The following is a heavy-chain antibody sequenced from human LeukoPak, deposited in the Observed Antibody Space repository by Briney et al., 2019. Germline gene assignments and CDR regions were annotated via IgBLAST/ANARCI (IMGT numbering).Heavy chain of an antibody. CDR2: IFYNGNT. D-gene: IGHD3-10*01. Sequence: SETLSLTCAVSGGSISRDYWSWIRQPPGKGLEWVGYIFYNGNTNYNPSLRSRVTMSLDTSKTHFSLKLTSVTAADTAVYYCARDGAYGSGSYSPFDYWGQGTLVTVSS. J-gene: IGHJ4*02. V-gene: IGHV4-59*01. CDR3: ARDGAYGSGSYSPFDY. CDR1: GGSISRDY.